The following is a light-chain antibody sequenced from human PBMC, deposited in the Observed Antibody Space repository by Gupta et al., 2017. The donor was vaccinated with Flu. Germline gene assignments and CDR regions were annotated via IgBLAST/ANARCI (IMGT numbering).Light chain of an antibody. J-gene: IGKJ2*01. Sequence: DIVMTQSPDSLAVSLGARATINCKSSQSVLYSSNNKNYLAWYQQKPGQPPKLLIYWASARESGVPDRFSGSGSGTDFTRTISSLQAEDVAVYYCQQYYSTPPTFGQGTKLEIK. V-gene: IGKV4-1*01. CDR1: QSVLYSSNNKNY. CDR3: QQYYSTPPT. CDR2: WAS.